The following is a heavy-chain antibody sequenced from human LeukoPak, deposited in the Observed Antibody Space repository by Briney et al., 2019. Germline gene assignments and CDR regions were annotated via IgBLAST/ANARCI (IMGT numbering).Heavy chain of an antibody. Sequence: SGPTLVNPTQTLTLTCTFSGFSLSTSGMCVSWIRQPPGKALEWLARIDWDDDKYYSTSVKTRLTISKDTSKNQVVLTMTNMDPVDTATYYCARTEVVVNGHVGAFDIWGQGTMVTVSS. CDR3: ARTEVVVNGHVGAFDI. CDR1: GFSLSTSGMC. J-gene: IGHJ3*02. CDR2: IDWDDDK. V-gene: IGHV2-70*11. D-gene: IGHD3-22*01.